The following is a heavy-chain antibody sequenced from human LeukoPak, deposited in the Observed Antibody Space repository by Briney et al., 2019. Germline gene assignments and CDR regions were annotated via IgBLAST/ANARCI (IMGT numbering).Heavy chain of an antibody. CDR3: AKSGDSSGYYYQFDY. V-gene: IGHV3-23*01. D-gene: IGHD3-22*01. CDR2: ISGSDGST. J-gene: IGHJ4*02. CDR1: GFTFSSYA. Sequence: GGSLRLSCAASGFTFSSYAMRWVRRAPGKGLEWVSAISGSDGSTYYADSVKGRFTISRDNSKNTLYLQMNSLRTEDTAVYYCAKSGDSSGYYYQFDYWGQGTLVTVSS.